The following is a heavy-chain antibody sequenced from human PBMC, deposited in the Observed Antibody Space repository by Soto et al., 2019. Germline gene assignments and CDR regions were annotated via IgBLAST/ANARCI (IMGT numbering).Heavy chain of an antibody. Sequence: ETLSLTCAVYGGSFSGYYWSWIRQPPGKGLEWIGEINHSGSTNYNPSLKSRVTISVDTSKNQFSLKLSSVTAADTAVYYCARGPHNYYRARGYAFDIWGQGTMVTVSS. CDR1: GGSFSGYY. CDR3: ARGPHNYYRARGYAFDI. CDR2: INHSGST. V-gene: IGHV4-34*01. D-gene: IGHD3-10*01. J-gene: IGHJ3*02.